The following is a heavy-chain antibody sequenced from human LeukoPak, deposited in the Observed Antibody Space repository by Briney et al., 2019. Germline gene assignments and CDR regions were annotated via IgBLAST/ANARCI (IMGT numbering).Heavy chain of an antibody. CDR1: GFTFDDYA. D-gene: IGHD3-22*01. V-gene: IGHV3-9*01. CDR3: AKAAGSYDSSGYYPFDY. J-gene: IGHJ4*02. CDR2: ISWNSGSI. Sequence: GGSLGLSCAASGFTFDDYAMHWVRQAPGKGLEWVSGISWNSGSIGYADSVKGRFTISRDNAKNSLYLQMNSLRAEDTALYYCAKAAGSYDSSGYYPFDYWGQGTLVTVSS.